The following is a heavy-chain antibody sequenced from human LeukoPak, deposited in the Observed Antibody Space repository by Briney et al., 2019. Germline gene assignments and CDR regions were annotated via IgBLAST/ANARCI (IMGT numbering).Heavy chain of an antibody. J-gene: IGHJ5*02. CDR2: ISGDGSTT. D-gene: IGHD2/OR15-2a*01. V-gene: IGHV3-74*01. Sequence: GGSLRLSCAASGFTFSTYWMHWVRQAPGEGLVWVSRISGDGSTTNYADSVKGRFTISRDNAKNTLYLQMNSLRAEDTAVYYCTRRVDTTCWYDPWGQGTLVTVSS. CDR1: GFTFSTYW. CDR3: TRRVDTTCWYDP.